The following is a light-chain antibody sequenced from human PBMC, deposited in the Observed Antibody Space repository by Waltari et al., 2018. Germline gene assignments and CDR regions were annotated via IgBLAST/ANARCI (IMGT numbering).Light chain of an antibody. Sequence: EIVLTQSPGTLSLSPGERATLSCRASQSVSSSYLAWYQQKPGQAPSLLLYGASSRATGIPDRFSGSGSGTDFTLTISRLEPEDFAVYYCQQYGSARTFGQGTKVEIK. V-gene: IGKV3-20*01. CDR1: QSVSSSY. CDR3: QQYGSART. CDR2: GAS. J-gene: IGKJ1*01.